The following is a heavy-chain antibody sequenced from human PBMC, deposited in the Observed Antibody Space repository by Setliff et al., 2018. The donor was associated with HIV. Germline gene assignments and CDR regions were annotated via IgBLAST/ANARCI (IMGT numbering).Heavy chain of an antibody. CDR1: GFTFSSYG. Sequence: GSLRLSCAASGFTFSSYGMHWVRQPPGKGLEWIGEVYHTGMTNYNPSLKSRAIMSADTSKNQFSLKLSSVTAADTAVYYCARDRICSGGSCYVGWFDPWGQGTLVTVSS. CDR3: ARDRICSGGSCYVGWFDP. V-gene: IGHV4-4*02. CDR2: VYHTGMT. D-gene: IGHD2-15*01. J-gene: IGHJ5*02.